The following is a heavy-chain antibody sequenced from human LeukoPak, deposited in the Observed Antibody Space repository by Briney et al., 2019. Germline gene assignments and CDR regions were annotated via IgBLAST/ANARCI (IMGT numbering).Heavy chain of an antibody. Sequence: ASVKVSCKTSGYIFTGYYIHWVRQAPGQGLEWMGWINPNSGGTNYAQKFQGRVTMTRDTSISTAYMELSRLRSDDTAVYYCARVGTTVTTFDYWGQGTLVTVSS. CDR2: INPNSGGT. CDR3: ARVGTTVTTFDY. D-gene: IGHD4-17*01. CDR1: GYIFTGYY. J-gene: IGHJ4*02. V-gene: IGHV1-2*02.